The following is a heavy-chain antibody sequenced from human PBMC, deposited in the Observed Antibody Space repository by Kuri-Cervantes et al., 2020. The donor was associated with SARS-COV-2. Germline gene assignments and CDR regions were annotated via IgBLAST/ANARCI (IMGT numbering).Heavy chain of an antibody. CDR3: AKGTWIPWDYMDV. D-gene: IGHD5-12*01. V-gene: IGHV3-23*01. J-gene: IGHJ6*03. Sequence: GGSLRLSCAASGFTFSSYAMSWVRQAPGKGLEWVSAISGSGGSTYYADSVKGRFTISRDDSKNTLYLQMNSLRAEDTAVYYCAKGTWIPWDYMDVWGKGTTVTVSS. CDR1: GFTFSSYA. CDR2: ISGSGGST.